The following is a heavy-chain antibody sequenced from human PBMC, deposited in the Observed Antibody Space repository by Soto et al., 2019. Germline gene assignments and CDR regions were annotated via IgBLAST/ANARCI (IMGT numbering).Heavy chain of an antibody. CDR1: GFTFSSYA. CDR3: AKGGSGYCSGGSCYHLDY. CDR2: ISGSGGST. V-gene: IGHV3-23*01. Sequence: EVQLLESGGGLVQPGGSLRLSCAASGFTFSSYAMSWVRQAPGKGLEWVSAISGSGGSTYYADSVKGRFTISRDNSKNTLYLQMNSLTAEDMAVYYCAKGGSGYCSGGSCYHLDYWGQGTLVTVSS. D-gene: IGHD2-15*01. J-gene: IGHJ4*02.